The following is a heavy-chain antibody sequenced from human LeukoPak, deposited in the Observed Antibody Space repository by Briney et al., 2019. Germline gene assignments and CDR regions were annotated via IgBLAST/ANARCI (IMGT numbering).Heavy chain of an antibody. Sequence: GASVKVSCKASGYTFTGYYMHWVRQAPGQGLEWMGRINPNSGGTNYAQKFQGRVTMTRDTSISTAYMELSRLRSDDTAVYYSARGEDYVWGSYRGVDYWGQGTLVTVSS. CDR2: INPNSGGT. CDR3: ARGEDYVWGSYRGVDY. J-gene: IGHJ4*02. CDR1: GYTFTGYY. V-gene: IGHV1-2*06. D-gene: IGHD3-16*02.